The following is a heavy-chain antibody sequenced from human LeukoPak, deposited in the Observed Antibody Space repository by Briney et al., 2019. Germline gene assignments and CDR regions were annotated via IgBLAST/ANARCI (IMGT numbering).Heavy chain of an antibody. Sequence: SETQSLTCTVSGGSISSHYWSWIRQPPGKGLEWIGYIYYSGSTNYNPSLKSRVTISVDTSKNQFSLKLSSVTAADTVVYYCARGVVRENWFDPWGQGTLVTVSS. J-gene: IGHJ5*02. D-gene: IGHD3-3*01. V-gene: IGHV4-59*11. CDR3: ARGVVRENWFDP. CDR1: GGSISSHY. CDR2: IYYSGST.